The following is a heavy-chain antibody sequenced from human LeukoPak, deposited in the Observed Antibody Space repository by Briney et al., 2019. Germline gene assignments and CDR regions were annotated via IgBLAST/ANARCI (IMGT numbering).Heavy chain of an antibody. V-gene: IGHV4-34*01. D-gene: IGHD2-8*01. CDR1: GGSFSGYY. CDR3: ARGGLMVYAVRVQNDVFDI. Sequence: KASETLSLTCAVYGGSFSGYYWSWIRQPPGKGLEWIGEINHSGSTNYNPSLKSRVTISVDTSKNQFSLKLSSVTAADTAVYYCARGGLMVYAVRVQNDVFDIWGQGTMVTVSS. J-gene: IGHJ3*02. CDR2: INHSGST.